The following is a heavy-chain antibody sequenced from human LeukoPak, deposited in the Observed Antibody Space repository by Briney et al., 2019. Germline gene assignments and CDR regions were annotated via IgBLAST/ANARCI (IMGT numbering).Heavy chain of an antibody. D-gene: IGHD5-24*01. CDR2: IYYSGST. CDR1: GGSISSSSYY. CDR3: AREFPRRWHTLQGGLDY. J-gene: IGHJ4*02. Sequence: SETLCLTCTVSGGSISSSSYYWGWIRQPPGKGLEWIGSIYYSGSTYYNPSLKSRVTISVDKSKNQFSLKLSSVTAADTAVYYCAREFPRRWHTLQGGLDYWGQGTLVTVSS. V-gene: IGHV4-39*07.